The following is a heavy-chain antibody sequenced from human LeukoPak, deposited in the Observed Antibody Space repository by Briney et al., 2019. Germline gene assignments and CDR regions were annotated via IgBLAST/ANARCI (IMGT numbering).Heavy chain of an antibody. V-gene: IGHV4-59*11. Sequence: PSETLSLTCTVSGGSISSHYWRWIRQPPGKGLEWIGYIYYSGSTNYNPSLKSRVTISVDTSKNQFSLKLSSVTAADTAVYYCARRYYDFWSGCYFWGNVSSNWFDPWGQGTLVTVSS. CDR1: GGSISSHY. J-gene: IGHJ5*02. CDR3: ARRYYDFWSGCYFWGNVSSNWFDP. CDR2: IYYSGST. D-gene: IGHD3-3*01.